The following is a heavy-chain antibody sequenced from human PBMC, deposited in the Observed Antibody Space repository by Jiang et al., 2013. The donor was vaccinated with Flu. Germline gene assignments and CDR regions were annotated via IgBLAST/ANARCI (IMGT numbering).Heavy chain of an antibody. V-gene: IGHV1-2*07. J-gene: IGHJ4*02. D-gene: IGHD1-14*01. Sequence: VSCRASGYIFINRYIHWVRQAPGQGLEWMGWINPKSGVTKFAHKFQGRFTMTTVTSISTAYMELTKLTSDDRAIYYCAKDPDRAGAFFDYWGQGTLVTVSS. CDR2: INPKSGVT. CDR3: AKDPDRAGAFFDY. CDR1: GYIFINRY.